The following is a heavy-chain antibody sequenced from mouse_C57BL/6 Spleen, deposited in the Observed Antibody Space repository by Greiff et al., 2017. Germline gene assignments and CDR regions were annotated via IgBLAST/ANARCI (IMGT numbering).Heavy chain of an antibody. Sequence: VQLQQSGPGLVKPSQSLSLTCSVTGYSITSGYYWNWIRQFPGNKLEWMGYISYDGSNNYNPSLKNRISITRDTSKNQFFLKLNSVTTEDTATYYCARDTTVVDYWYFDVWGTGTTVTVSS. D-gene: IGHD1-1*01. J-gene: IGHJ1*03. CDR1: GYSITSGYY. CDR3: ARDTTVVDYWYFDV. V-gene: IGHV3-6*01. CDR2: ISYDGSN.